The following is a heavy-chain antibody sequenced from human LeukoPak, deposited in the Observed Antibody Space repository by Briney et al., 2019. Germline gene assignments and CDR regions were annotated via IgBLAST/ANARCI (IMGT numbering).Heavy chain of an antibody. D-gene: IGHD3-22*01. CDR2: ISAYNGNT. Sequence: ASVQVSCQASGYTFTSYGISWVRQAPGQGLEWMGWISAYNGNTNYAQKLQGRVTMTTDTSTSTAYMELRSLRSDDTAVYYCARDPYYDSRGYYRRNDFDYWGQGTLVTVSS. V-gene: IGHV1-18*01. CDR1: GYTFTSYG. CDR3: ARDPYYDSRGYYRRNDFDY. J-gene: IGHJ4*02.